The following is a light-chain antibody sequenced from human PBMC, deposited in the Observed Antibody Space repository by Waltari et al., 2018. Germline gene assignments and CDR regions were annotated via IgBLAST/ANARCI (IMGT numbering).Light chain of an antibody. CDR3: SSYAGSNNLGV. Sequence: QSALTQPPSASGSPGQSVTISCTGTSSDVGGYSYVCGYQHHPGKAPKLIIYEVYKRPSGVPDRFSGSKSGNTASLTVSGLQAEDEADYYCSSYAGSNNLGVFGTGTKVTVL. CDR1: SSDVGGYSY. V-gene: IGLV2-8*01. CDR2: EVY. J-gene: IGLJ1*01.